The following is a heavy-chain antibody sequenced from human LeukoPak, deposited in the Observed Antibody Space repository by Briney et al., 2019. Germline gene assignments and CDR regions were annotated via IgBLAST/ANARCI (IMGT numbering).Heavy chain of an antibody. J-gene: IGHJ4*02. V-gene: IGHV3-21*01. CDR3: AWERWSPQLFDY. Sequence: GGSLRLSCAASGFTFSSYSMNWVRQAPGKGLEWVSSISSSSSYIYYADSVKGRFTISRDNAKNSLHLQMNSLRAEDTAVYYCAWERWSPQLFDYWGQGTLVTVSS. CDR2: ISSSSSYI. CDR1: GFTFSSYS. D-gene: IGHD4-23*01.